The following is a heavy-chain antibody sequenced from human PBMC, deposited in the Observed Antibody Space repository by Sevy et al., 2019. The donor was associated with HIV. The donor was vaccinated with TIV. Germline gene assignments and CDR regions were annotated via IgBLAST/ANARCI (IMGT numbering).Heavy chain of an antibody. CDR2: ISSSGSTI. D-gene: IGHD3-10*01. CDR1: AFTFSDYY. CDR3: ARIYYGSGSYRGYFDY. J-gene: IGHJ4*02. Sequence: GGSLRLSCAASAFTFSDYYMSWIRQAPGKGLEWVSYISSSGSTIYYADSVKGRFTISRDNAKNSLYLQMNSLRAEDTAVYYCARIYYGSGSYRGYFDYWGQGTLVTVSS. V-gene: IGHV3-11*01.